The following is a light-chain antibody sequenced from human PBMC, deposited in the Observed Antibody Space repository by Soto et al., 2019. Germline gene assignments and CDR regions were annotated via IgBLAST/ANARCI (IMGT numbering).Light chain of an antibody. CDR2: EVS. V-gene: IGLV2-14*01. CDR3: GSYRGSKLYV. Sequence: QSVLAQPASVSGSPGQSITISCTGTSSDVGDYNYVSWYQQHPGKAPKLMIFEVSHRPSGVSNRFSGSKSGNTASLTISGLPAEDEADYYCGSYRGSKLYVFGSGTKVTVL. CDR1: SSDVGDYNY. J-gene: IGLJ1*01.